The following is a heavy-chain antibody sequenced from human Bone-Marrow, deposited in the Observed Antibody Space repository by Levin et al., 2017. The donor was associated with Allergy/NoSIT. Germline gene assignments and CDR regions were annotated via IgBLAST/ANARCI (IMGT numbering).Heavy chain of an antibody. D-gene: IGHD3-10*01. J-gene: IGHJ4*02. CDR3: ARGIVTLRRGDQPAFDY. CDR2: VSFDGSNK. Sequence: PGGSLRLSCAASGFILSSYAMHWVRQAPGKGLEWVTFVSFDGSNKYYADSVKGRFTVSRDNSKNTLFLQMNSLRSEDTAVYYCARGIVTLRRGDQPAFDYWGQGTLVTVSS. CDR1: GFILSSYA. V-gene: IGHV3-30-3*01.